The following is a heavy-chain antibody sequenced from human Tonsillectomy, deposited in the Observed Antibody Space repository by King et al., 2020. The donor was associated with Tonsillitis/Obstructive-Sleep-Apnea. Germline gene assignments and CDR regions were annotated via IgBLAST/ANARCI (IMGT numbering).Heavy chain of an antibody. Sequence: VQLVESGGGLVQPGRSLRLSCAASGFTFDDYAMHWVRQAPGKGLEWVSGISWNSGIILYADSVKGRFTISRDNAKNFLYLQMNSLGAEDTAFYYCTKVERQYCSTSSCQFDYWGRGTLVAVSS. CDR1: GFTFDDYA. J-gene: IGHJ4*02. V-gene: IGHV3-9*01. CDR3: TKVERQYCSTSSCQFDY. CDR2: ISWNSGII. D-gene: IGHD2-2*01.